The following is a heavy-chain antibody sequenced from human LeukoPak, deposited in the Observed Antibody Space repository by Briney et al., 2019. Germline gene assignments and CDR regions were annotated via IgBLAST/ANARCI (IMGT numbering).Heavy chain of an antibody. V-gene: IGHV4-59*01. CDR2: IYYSGGT. Sequence: SETLSLTRTVSGGSISSYYWSWIRQPPGKELEWIGDIYYSGGTNYSPSLKSRVTISVDTSKNQFSLNLNSVTAADTAVYYCARGYGSGNPATFDYWGQGTLVTVSS. CDR1: GGSISSYY. J-gene: IGHJ4*02. CDR3: ARGYGSGNPATFDY. D-gene: IGHD3-10*01.